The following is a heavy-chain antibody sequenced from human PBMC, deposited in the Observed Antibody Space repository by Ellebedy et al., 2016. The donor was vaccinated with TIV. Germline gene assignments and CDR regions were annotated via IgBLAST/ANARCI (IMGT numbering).Heavy chain of an antibody. D-gene: IGHD4-23*01. CDR2: IIPIFGTA. J-gene: IGHJ5*02. V-gene: IGHV1-69*13. CDR1: GGTFSSYA. CDR3: ARGTNDYGGNPPWFNP. Sequence: ASVKVSXXASGGTFSSYAISWVRQAPGQGLEWMGGIIPIFGTANYAQKFQGRVTITADESTSTAYMELSSLRSEDTAVYYCARGTNDYGGNPPWFNPWGQGTLVTVSS.